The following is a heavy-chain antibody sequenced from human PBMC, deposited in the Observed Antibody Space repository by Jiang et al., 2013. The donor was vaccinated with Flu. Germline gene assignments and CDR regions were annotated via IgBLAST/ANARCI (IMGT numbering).Heavy chain of an antibody. V-gene: IGHV3-64D*06. J-gene: IGHJ3*01. CDR1: GFSFRSYS. D-gene: IGHD2-21*02. CDR3: LKFAMDLVPADGIFDS. Sequence: VQLLESGGGLVQPGGSQRLSCSVSGFSFRSYSLHWVRQAPGKGLEYVSTISSSGDTTVYADAVKGRFIISRDNSKNTLYLQMNSLRGEDTATYYCLKFAMDLVPADGIFDSWGQGTMVIVSS. CDR2: ISSSGDTT.